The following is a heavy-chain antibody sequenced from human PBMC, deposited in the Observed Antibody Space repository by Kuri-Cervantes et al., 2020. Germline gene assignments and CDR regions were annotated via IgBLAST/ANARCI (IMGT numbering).Heavy chain of an antibody. D-gene: IGHD1-26*01. J-gene: IGHJ4*02. V-gene: IGHV3-21*01. CDR1: GFTFSSYS. CDR2: ISSSSSYI. CDR3: ATTGPSGSFL. Sequence: GGSLRLSCAASGFTFSSYSMNWVRQAPGKGLEWVSSISSSSSYIYYADSVKGRFTISRDDAKNSLFLQMDSLRAEDTAVYYCATTGPSGSFLWGQGTLVTVSS.